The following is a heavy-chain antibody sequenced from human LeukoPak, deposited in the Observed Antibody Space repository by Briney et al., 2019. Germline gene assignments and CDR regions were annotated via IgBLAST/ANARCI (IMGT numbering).Heavy chain of an antibody. CDR1: GFTFSSFA. CDR3: AKSHSVVRRGYFDY. CDR2: ISDSGGST. D-gene: IGHD2-2*01. J-gene: IGHJ4*02. Sequence: GGSLRLSCAASGFTFSSFAMSWVRQAPGKGLEWLSTISDSGGSTYYADSVRGRFTISRDNSKDTLYVQMNSLRAEDAAVYYCAKSHSVVRRGYFDYWGQGALVAVSS. V-gene: IGHV3-23*01.